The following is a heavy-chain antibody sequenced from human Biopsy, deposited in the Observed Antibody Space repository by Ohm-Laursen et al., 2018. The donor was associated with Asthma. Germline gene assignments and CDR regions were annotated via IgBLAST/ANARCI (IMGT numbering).Heavy chain of an antibody. CDR1: GGSISSYY. CDR2: IYYSGST. V-gene: IGHV4-59*01. J-gene: IGHJ5*02. Sequence: GTLSLTCTVSGGSISSYYWSWIRQPPGKGLEWIGYIYYSGSTNYNPSLKSRVTISVDTSKNQFSLKLSSVTAADTVVYYCARGRITMIGGWFDPWGQGTLVTVSS. CDR3: ARGRITMIGGWFDP. D-gene: IGHD3-22*01.